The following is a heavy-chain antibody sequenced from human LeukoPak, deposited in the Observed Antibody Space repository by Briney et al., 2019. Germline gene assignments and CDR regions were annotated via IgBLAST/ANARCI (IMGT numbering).Heavy chain of an antibody. Sequence: GGSLRLSCAASGFTIMNSAMNWVRQAPGKGLEWVSAINGTAINTDYADSVKGRFTISRDSSKNTLYLQMNSLRAEDTAVYYCSIAVPFAVRHQVDYWGQGTLVTVSS. CDR2: INGTAINT. D-gene: IGHD3-3*01. J-gene: IGHJ4*02. V-gene: IGHV3-23*01. CDR1: GFTIMNSA. CDR3: SIAVPFAVRHQVDY.